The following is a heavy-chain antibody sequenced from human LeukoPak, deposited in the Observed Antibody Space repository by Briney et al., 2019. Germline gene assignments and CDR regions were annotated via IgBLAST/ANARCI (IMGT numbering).Heavy chain of an antibody. Sequence: GGSLRLSCAASGFTVSSNYMSWVRQAPGKGLEWVSVIYSGGSTYYADSVKGRFTISRDNSKNTLYLQMNSLRAEDTAVYYCARAARCSGGSCYIHFDYWGQGTLVTVSS. CDR1: GFTVSSNY. D-gene: IGHD2-15*01. CDR3: ARAARCSGGSCYIHFDY. J-gene: IGHJ4*02. V-gene: IGHV3-66*01. CDR2: IYSGGST.